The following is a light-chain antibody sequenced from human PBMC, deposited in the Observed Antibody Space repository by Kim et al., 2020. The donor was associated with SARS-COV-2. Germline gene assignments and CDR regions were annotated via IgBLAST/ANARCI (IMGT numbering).Light chain of an antibody. J-gene: IGKJ4*01. CDR1: KSVSTY. V-gene: IGKV3-11*01. CDR3: QQHNNWPLT. CDR2: DAS. Sequence: LSPGERAPLSYRAGKSVSTYLSWYQQKPGQAPRRLIYDASNRAIGIPARFSGSGSGTDFTLTISSLEPEDFAIYYCQQHNNWPLTFGEGTKVDIK.